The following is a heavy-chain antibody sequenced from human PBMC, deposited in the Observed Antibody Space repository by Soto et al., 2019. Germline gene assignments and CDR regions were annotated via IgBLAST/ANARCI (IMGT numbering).Heavy chain of an antibody. Sequence: QVQLVESGRGLVEPGGSLRLSCVASGFTFSDYYMSWIRQAPGKGLEYVSYISNSGTTRYYADSGTGRFTISRDNANNSLFLQLNSLRVEDTAMSYCTRAREPYFSLRPADYSGQGTLVTVSS. CDR3: TRAREPYFSLRPADY. V-gene: IGHV3-11*01. CDR2: ISNSGTTR. J-gene: IGHJ4*02. CDR1: GFTFSDYY. D-gene: IGHD4-17*01.